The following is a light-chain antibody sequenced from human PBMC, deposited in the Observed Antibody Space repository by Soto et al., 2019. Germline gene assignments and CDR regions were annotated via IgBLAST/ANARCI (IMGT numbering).Light chain of an antibody. V-gene: IGKV2-28*01. CDR1: QRLLLSNGNTF. CDR2: LGS. J-gene: IGKJ2*01. Sequence: EIVMTQSPPSLTVTPGEPASISCRSSQRLLLSNGNTFLDWYVQKPGQSPQLLIYLGSNRASGVPDRVSGSEAGTDFTLKISRVEAEDVWVYYCMQALQTPYTFGQGTKLEIK. CDR3: MQALQTPYT.